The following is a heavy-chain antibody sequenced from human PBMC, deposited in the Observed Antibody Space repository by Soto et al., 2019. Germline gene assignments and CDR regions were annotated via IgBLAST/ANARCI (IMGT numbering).Heavy chain of an antibody. CDR1: GGSISTGGYY. CDR2: IYYSGST. D-gene: IGHD6-13*01. CDR3: ARGSDSSSWHGIFDY. Sequence: QVQLQESGPGLVKPSQTLSLTCTVSGGSISTGGYYWSWIRQHPGKGLEWIGYIYYSGSTYYNPSLQSRVTISVDTSKNQFSLKLSSVTPADTAVYYCARGSDSSSWHGIFDYWGQGTLVTVSS. J-gene: IGHJ4*02. V-gene: IGHV4-31*03.